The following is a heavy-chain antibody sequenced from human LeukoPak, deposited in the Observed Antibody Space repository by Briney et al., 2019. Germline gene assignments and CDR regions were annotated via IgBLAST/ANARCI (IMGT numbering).Heavy chain of an antibody. V-gene: IGHV6-1*01. CDR1: GDSVSSNSAA. CDR3: ARAKRSGYREFGGFDY. CDR2: TYYRSKWYN. J-gene: IGHJ4*02. D-gene: IGHD3-3*01. Sequence: SQTLSLTCAISGDSVSSNSAAWNWIRQSPSRGLEWLGRTYYRSKWYNGYAVSVKSRITINPDTSKNQFSLQLNSVTPEDTAVYYCARAKRSGYREFGGFDYWGQGALVTVSS.